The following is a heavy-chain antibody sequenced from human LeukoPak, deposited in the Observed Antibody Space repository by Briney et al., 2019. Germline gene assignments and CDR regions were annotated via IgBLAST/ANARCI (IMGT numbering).Heavy chain of an antibody. V-gene: IGHV3-53*01. D-gene: IGHD6-13*01. CDR1: GFTFSSHW. CDR2: IYSGGST. CDR3: AREHPPAIAAVT. Sequence: GGSLRLSCAASGFTFSSHWMHWVRQAPGKGLEWVSVIYSGGSTYYADSVKGRFTISRDNSKNTLYLQMNSLRAEDTAVYYCAREHPPAIAAVTWGQGTLVTVSS. J-gene: IGHJ5*02.